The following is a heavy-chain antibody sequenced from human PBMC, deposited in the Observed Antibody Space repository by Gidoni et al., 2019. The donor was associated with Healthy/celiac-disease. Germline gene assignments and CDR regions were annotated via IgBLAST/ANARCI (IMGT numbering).Heavy chain of an antibody. J-gene: IGHJ6*02. CDR3: AKDLSIAADSLDYGMDV. V-gene: IGHV3-30*18. CDR1: GFSFSSYG. Sequence: QVQLVASGGGVVQPGRSLRLHWAASGFSFSSYGMHWVRQAPGQGLEWVAVISYDGSNKYYADSVKGRFTISRDNSKNTLYLQMNSLRAEDTAVYYCAKDLSIAADSLDYGMDVWGQGTTVTVSS. D-gene: IGHD6-13*01. CDR2: ISYDGSNK.